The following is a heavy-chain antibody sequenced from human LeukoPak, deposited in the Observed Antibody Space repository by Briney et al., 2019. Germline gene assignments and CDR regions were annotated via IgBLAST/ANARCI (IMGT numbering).Heavy chain of an antibody. CDR2: INPNSGGT. Sequence: ASVKVSCKASGYTFTGYYMHWVRQAPGQGLEWMGWINPNSGGTNYAQKFQGRVTMTEDTSTDTAYMELSSLRSEDTAVYYCARDPGRPGIAVWFDPWGQGTLVTVSS. J-gene: IGHJ5*02. CDR3: ARDPGRPGIAVWFDP. CDR1: GYTFTGYY. D-gene: IGHD6-19*01. V-gene: IGHV1-2*02.